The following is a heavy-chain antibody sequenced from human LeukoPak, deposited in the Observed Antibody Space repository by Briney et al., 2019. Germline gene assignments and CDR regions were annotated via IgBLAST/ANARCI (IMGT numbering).Heavy chain of an antibody. V-gene: IGHV4-59*12. Sequence: SETLSLTCTVSGGSISSYYWSWIRQPPGKGLEWIGYIYYSGSTNYNPSLKSRVTMSVDTSKNQFSLKLSSVTAADTAVYYCARFLSKMATNYFDYWGQGTLVTVSS. J-gene: IGHJ4*02. D-gene: IGHD5-24*01. CDR3: ARFLSKMATNYFDY. CDR1: GGSISSYY. CDR2: IYYSGST.